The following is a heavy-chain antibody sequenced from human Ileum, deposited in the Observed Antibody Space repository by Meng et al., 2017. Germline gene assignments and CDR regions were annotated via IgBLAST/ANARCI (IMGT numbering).Heavy chain of an antibody. Sequence: QVQLVQSGAEVKKPGSSVMVSCKASGGTFNSHAVSWVRQAPGQGLEWMGGIIPVFGAVTYAPKFQGRVTITADDSAYMELSSLRSEDTAVYYCASLGLSNIPNWGQGTLVTVSS. J-gene: IGHJ4*02. V-gene: IGHV1-69*01. CDR3: ASLGLSNIPN. D-gene: IGHD3-16*02. CDR1: GGTFNSHA. CDR2: IIPVFGAV.